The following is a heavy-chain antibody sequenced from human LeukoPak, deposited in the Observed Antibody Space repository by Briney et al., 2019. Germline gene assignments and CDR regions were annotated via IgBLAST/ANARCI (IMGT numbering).Heavy chain of an antibody. Sequence: ASVKVSCKASGYTFTCYYMHWVRQAPGQGLEWMGRINPNSGGTNYAQKFQGRVTMTRDTSISTAYMELSRLRSDDTAVYYCARETRGIVGDSGYFYYWGQGTLVTVSS. CDR2: INPNSGGT. J-gene: IGHJ4*02. CDR3: ARETRGIVGDSGYFYY. D-gene: IGHD1-26*01. CDR1: GYTFTCYY. V-gene: IGHV1-2*06.